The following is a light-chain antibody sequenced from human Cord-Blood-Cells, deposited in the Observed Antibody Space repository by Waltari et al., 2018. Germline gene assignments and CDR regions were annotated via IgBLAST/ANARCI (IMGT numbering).Light chain of an antibody. J-gene: IGLJ3*02. CDR2: AGS. Sequence: QSALTQPASVSGSPGQSLTISCPGTSRDVGSYNLFSWYQQHPGKAPKLMIYAGSKRPSGVSNRFSGAKSGNTASLTISGLQAEDEADYYCCSYAGSSTWVFGGGTKLTVL. V-gene: IGLV2-23*01. CDR3: CSYAGSSTWV. CDR1: SRDVGSYNL.